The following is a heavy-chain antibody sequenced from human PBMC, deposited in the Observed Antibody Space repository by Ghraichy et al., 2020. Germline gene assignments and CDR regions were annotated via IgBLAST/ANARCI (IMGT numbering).Heavy chain of an antibody. V-gene: IGHV1-69*04. CDR2: IIPGAGEV. Sequence: SVKVSCQTSGGTFSAVSWVRQAPGQGLEWMGRIIPGAGEVDYGQKFQGGLTISADTSTGIFYLEVTSLKSEDTAVYYCAREDNVLTGLFDYWGQGTLVTVSS. CDR1: GGTFSA. D-gene: IGHD3-9*01. CDR3: AREDNVLTGLFDY. J-gene: IGHJ4*02.